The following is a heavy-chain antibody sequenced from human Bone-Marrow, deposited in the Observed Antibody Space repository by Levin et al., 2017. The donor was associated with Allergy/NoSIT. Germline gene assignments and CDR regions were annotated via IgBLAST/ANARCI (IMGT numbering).Heavy chain of an antibody. CDR3: AKEKDVMAGPWYFDY. CDR2: VSYEGSLK. V-gene: IGHV3-30*18. Sequence: PGGSLRLSCEASGFTFSNFGMHWVRQVPGRGLEWVAVVSYEGSLKHYADSVKGRFTISRDNSKNTLYLELNSPRSEDTALYYCAKEKDVMAGPWYFDYWGQGTLVTVSS. D-gene: IGHD6-19*01. J-gene: IGHJ4*02. CDR1: GFTFSNFG.